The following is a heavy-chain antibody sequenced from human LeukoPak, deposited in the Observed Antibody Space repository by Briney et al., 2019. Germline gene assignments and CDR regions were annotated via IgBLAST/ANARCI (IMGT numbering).Heavy chain of an antibody. Sequence: SETLSLTCTVSGGSISSSSYYWGWIRQPPGKGLEWIGSIYYSGSTYYNPSLKSRVTISVDTSKNQFSLKLSSVTAADTAVYYCARPFLEYQLPFDYWGQGTLVTVSS. D-gene: IGHD2-2*01. CDR1: GGSISSSSYY. CDR3: ARPFLEYQLPFDY. V-gene: IGHV4-39*01. CDR2: IYYSGST. J-gene: IGHJ4*02.